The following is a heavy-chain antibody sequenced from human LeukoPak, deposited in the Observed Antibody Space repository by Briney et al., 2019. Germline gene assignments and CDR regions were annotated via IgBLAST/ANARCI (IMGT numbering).Heavy chain of an antibody. CDR1: GFTFTYAW. CDR3: ARGHVPDY. V-gene: IGHV3-15*01. J-gene: IGHJ4*02. CDR2: IKTKTDGGTT. Sequence: PGGSLRLSCTASGFTFTYAWMSWVRQAPGKGLEWVGRIKTKTDGGTTDYAAPVKGRFTISRDNAKNSLYLQMNSLRAEDTAVYYCARGHVPDYWGQGTLVIVSS. D-gene: IGHD3-10*01.